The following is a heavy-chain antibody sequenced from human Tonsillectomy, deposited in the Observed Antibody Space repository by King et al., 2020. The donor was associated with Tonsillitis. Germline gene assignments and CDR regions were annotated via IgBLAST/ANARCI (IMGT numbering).Heavy chain of an antibody. V-gene: IGHV3-30-3*01. CDR2: ISYDGSNK. Sequence: VQLVESGGGVVQPGRSLRLSCAASGFIFRTYAMHWVRQAPGKGLEWVSVISYDGSNKYYADSVKGRFTISRDNSENTLYLQMNSLRAEDTAVYTCVGDVSTVAGHQSSYCMDVWGQGTTVTVSS. CDR1: GFIFRTYA. D-gene: IGHD6-19*01. CDR3: VGDVSTVAGHQSSYCMDV. J-gene: IGHJ6*02.